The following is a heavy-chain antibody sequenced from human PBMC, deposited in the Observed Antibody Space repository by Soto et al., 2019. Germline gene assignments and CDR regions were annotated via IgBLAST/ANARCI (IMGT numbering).Heavy chain of an antibody. CDR3: ARWPDGYYYYGMDV. J-gene: IGHJ6*02. Sequence: QVQLVQSGAEVKKPGASVKVSCKASGYTFTSYDINWVRQATGQGLEWMGWMNPNSGNTGYAQKFQGRVTMTRNTCGSTAYMELSSLRSEDTAVYYCARWPDGYYYYGMDVWGPRPTVTVSS. CDR2: MNPNSGNT. V-gene: IGHV1-8*01. CDR1: GYTFTSYD.